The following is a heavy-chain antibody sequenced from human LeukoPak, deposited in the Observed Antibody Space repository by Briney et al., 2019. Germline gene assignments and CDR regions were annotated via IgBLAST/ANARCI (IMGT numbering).Heavy chain of an antibody. D-gene: IGHD5-18*01. CDR2: IYRSGST. J-gene: IGHJ4*02. CDR3: SRLFYGGGYSYGPLFDY. CDR1: GGSISSSNW. Sequence: SGTLSLTCAVSGGSISSSNWWSWVRQPPGKGLEWIGEIYRSGSTNYNPSLKSRVTISVDTSKNQLSLKLSSVTAADTAAYYCSRLFYGGGYSYGPLFDYWGQGTLVTVSS. V-gene: IGHV4-4*02.